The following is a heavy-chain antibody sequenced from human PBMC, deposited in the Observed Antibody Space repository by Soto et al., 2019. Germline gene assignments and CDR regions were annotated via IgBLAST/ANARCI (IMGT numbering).Heavy chain of an antibody. CDR3: ARGPWKQLYYYYYYMDV. V-gene: IGHV6-1*01. CDR1: GDSVSSNSAA. D-gene: IGHD6-6*01. CDR2: TYYRSKWYN. Sequence: KQSQTLSLTCAISGDSVSSNSAAWNWIRQSPSRGLEWLGRTYYRSKWYNDYAVSVKSRITINPDTSKNQFSLQLNSVTPEDTAVYYCARGPWKQLYYYYYYMDVWGKGTTVTVSS. J-gene: IGHJ6*03.